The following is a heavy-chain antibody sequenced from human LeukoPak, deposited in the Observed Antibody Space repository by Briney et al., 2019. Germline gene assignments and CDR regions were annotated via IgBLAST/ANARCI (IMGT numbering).Heavy chain of an antibody. CDR1: GFTCTSSA. D-gene: IGHD4-17*01. J-gene: IGHJ4*02. Sequence: TSVKVSCKASGFTCTSSAVQWVRQARGQRLDWIGWIVVGSGNTNYAQKFQERVTITRDMSTSTAYMELSSLRSEDTAVYYCAAVYGATIRYFDYWGQGTLVTVSS. CDR2: IVVGSGNT. V-gene: IGHV1-58*01. CDR3: AAVYGATIRYFDY.